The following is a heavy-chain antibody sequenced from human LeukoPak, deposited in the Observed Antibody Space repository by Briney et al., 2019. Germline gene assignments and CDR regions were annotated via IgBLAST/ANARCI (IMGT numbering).Heavy chain of an antibody. CDR2: ISYDGSNK. J-gene: IGHJ6*02. CDR3: ARDTYYYGMDV. V-gene: IGHV3-30-3*01. CDR1: GFTFSSCA. Sequence: GGSLRLSCAASGFTFSSCAMHWVRQAPGKGLEWVAVISYDGSNKYYADSVKGRFTISRDNSKNTLYLQMNSLRAEDTAVYYCARDTYYYGMDVWGQGATVTVSS.